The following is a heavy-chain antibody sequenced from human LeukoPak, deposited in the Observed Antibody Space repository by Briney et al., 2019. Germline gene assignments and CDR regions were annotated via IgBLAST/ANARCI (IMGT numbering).Heavy chain of an antibody. J-gene: IGHJ4*02. CDR3: ARGPGHDYVWGSYRPFDY. CDR2: INHSGST. Sequence: PSETLSLTCAVYGGSFSGYYWSWIRQTPGKGLEWIGEINHSGSTNYNPSLKSRVTISVDTSKNQFSLKLSSVTAADTAVYYCARGPGHDYVWGSYRPFDYWGQGTLVTVSS. CDR1: GGSFSGYY. V-gene: IGHV4-34*01. D-gene: IGHD3-16*02.